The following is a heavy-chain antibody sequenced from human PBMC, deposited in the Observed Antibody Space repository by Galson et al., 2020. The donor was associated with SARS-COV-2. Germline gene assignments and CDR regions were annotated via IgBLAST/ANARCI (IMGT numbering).Heavy chain of an antibody. D-gene: IGHD3-3*01. CDR1: GGSISSSSYY. J-gene: IGHJ6*02. Sequence: ETSETLSLTCTVSGGSISSSSYYWGWIRQPPGKGLEWIGSIYYSGSTYYNPSLKSRVTISVDTSKNQFSLKLSSVTAADTAVYYCARPGYDFWSGLYYYYGMDVWGQGTTVTVSS. CDR3: ARPGYDFWSGLYYYYGMDV. V-gene: IGHV4-39*01. CDR2: IYYSGST.